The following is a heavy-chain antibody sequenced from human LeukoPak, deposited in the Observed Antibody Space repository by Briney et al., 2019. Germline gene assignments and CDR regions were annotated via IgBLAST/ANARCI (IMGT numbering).Heavy chain of an antibody. CDR1: GFTFSSYW. CDR3: ASYYDFWSGFYMDV. Sequence: GGSLRLSCAASGFTFSSYWMHWVRQAPGKGLVWVSRINSDGSSTSYADSVKGRFTISRDNAKNTLYLQMNSLRAEDTAVYYCASYYDFWSGFYMDVWGKGTTVTVSS. V-gene: IGHV3-74*01. D-gene: IGHD3-3*01. J-gene: IGHJ6*03. CDR2: INSDGSST.